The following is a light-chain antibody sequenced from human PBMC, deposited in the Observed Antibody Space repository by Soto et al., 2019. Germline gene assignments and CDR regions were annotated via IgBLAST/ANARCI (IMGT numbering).Light chain of an antibody. CDR3: GTWDNSLSGVV. CDR1: SSNIEKNY. Sequence: QSALTQPPSVSAAPGQTVTISCSGSSSNIEKNYVSWYQQLPGTGPKLLIYDNSNRASGIPDRFSGSKAGTSATLGITGLQTGDEANYYCGTWDNSLSGVVFGGGTKLTVL. CDR2: DNS. J-gene: IGLJ3*02. V-gene: IGLV1-51*01.